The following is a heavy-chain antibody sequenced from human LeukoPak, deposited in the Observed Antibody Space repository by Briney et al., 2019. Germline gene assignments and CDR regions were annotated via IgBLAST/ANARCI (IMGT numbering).Heavy chain of an antibody. J-gene: IGHJ4*02. D-gene: IGHD4/OR15-4a*01. CDR3: ARAESRSYGTKRYYFDY. CDR2: VYYSGSS. Sequence: PSETLSLTCTVSGGSINGYYWTWIRQSPGKGLEWIGYVYYSGSSNYNPSLKSRVTISADTSKNQFSLKLTSVTAADTAVYYCARAESRSYGTKRYYFDYWGQGTLVTVSS. CDR1: GGSINGYY. V-gene: IGHV4-59*01.